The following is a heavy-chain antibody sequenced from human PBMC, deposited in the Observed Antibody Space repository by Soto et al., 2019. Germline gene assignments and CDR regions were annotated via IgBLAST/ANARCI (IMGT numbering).Heavy chain of an antibody. J-gene: IGHJ4*02. D-gene: IGHD6-19*01. CDR1: GGTFSSYA. CDR3: ASKSSGWQHFDY. CDR2: IIPIFGTA. V-gene: IGHV1-69*13. Sequence: SVKVSCKASGGTFSSYAISWVRQAPGQGLEWMGGIIPIFGTANYAQKFQGRVTITADESTSTAYMELSSLRSEDTAVYYCASKSSGWQHFDYWGQGTLVTVSS.